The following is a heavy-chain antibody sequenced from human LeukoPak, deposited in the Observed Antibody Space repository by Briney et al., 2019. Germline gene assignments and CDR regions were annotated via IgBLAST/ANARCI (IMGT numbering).Heavy chain of an antibody. CDR1: GFTFSNAW. V-gene: IGHV3-15*01. J-gene: IGHJ4*02. Sequence: GGSLRLSCAACGFTFSNAWMSWVRQAPGKGLEWVGRIKSKTDGGTTDYAAPVKGRFTISRDDSKNTLYLQMNSLKTEDTAVYYCTTGIWAAGTSYGDYWGQGTLVTVSS. D-gene: IGHD6-13*01. CDR2: IKSKTDGGTT. CDR3: TTGIWAAGTSYGDY.